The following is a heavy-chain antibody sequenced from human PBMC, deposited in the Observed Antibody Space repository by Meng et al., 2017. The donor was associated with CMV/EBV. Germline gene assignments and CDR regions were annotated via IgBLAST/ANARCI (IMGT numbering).Heavy chain of an antibody. CDR2: ISSSSSYI. V-gene: IGHV3-21*04. Sequence: GESLKISCAASGFTFSSYSMNWVRQAPGKGLEWVSSISSSSSYIYYADSVKGRFTISRDNAKNSLYLQMNSLRAEDTALYYCAKSQGYCSGGSCFIYDYWGQGTLVTVSS. D-gene: IGHD2-15*01. J-gene: IGHJ4*02. CDR1: GFTFSSYS. CDR3: AKSQGYCSGGSCFIYDY.